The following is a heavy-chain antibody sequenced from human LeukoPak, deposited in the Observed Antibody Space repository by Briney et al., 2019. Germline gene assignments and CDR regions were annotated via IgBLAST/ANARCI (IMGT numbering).Heavy chain of an antibody. CDR2: ISGSGGST. CDR3: AKDGDIVVVPAARGYYMDV. CDR1: GFTFSSYA. V-gene: IGHV3-23*01. D-gene: IGHD2-2*01. Sequence: PGGSLRLSCAASGFTFSSYAMSWVRQAPGKGLEWVSAISGSGGSTYYADSVKGRFTISRDNSKNTLYLQMNSLRAEDTAVYYCAKDGDIVVVPAARGYYMDVWGKGTTVTVSS. J-gene: IGHJ6*03.